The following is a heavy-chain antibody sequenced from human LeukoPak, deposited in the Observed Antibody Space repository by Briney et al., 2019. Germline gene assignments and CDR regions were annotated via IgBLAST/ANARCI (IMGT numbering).Heavy chain of an antibody. CDR2: IYPGDSET. D-gene: IGHD6-19*01. CDR3: TRHLRTGWLYDY. CDR1: GYSFPNYY. V-gene: IGHV5-51*01. J-gene: IGHJ4*02. Sequence: PGEALQISCEGSGYSFPNYYIGWVRQRPGKGLEWMGIIYPGDSETRYSPSFQGQVIISADKSINTAYLQWSSLKASDTAMYFCTRHLRTGWLYDYWGQGTLVTVSS.